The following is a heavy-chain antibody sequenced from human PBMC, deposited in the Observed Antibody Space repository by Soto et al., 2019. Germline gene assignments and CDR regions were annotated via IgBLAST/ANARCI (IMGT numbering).Heavy chain of an antibody. CDR3: AKGSDCTNGVCYAGWFDP. CDR1: GFTVSNKY. J-gene: IGHJ5*02. Sequence: GGSLRLSCAASGFTVSNKYMSWVRQAPGKGLEWVSAISGSGGSTYYADSVRGRFTISRDNSKNTLYLQMNSLRAEDTAVYYCAKGSDCTNGVCYAGWFDPWGQGTLVTVSS. D-gene: IGHD2-8*01. CDR2: ISGSGGST. V-gene: IGHV3-23*01.